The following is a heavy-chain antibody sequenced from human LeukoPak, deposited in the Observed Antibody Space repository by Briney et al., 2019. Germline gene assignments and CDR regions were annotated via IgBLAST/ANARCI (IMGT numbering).Heavy chain of an antibody. J-gene: IGHJ4*02. CDR1: GGSFSGYY. CDR2: IYYSGST. Sequence: SQTLSLTCAVYGGSFSGYYWGWIRQPPGKGLEWIGSIYYSGSTYYNPSLKSRVTISIDTSKNQFSLKLTSVTAADTALYYCARDRGNYYFDYWGQGTLVTVSS. D-gene: IGHD4-23*01. V-gene: IGHV4-34*01. CDR3: ARDRGNYYFDY.